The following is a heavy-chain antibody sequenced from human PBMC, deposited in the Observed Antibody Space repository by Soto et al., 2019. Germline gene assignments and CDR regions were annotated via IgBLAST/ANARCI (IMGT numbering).Heavy chain of an antibody. D-gene: IGHD1-26*01. CDR2: INAGNGNT. J-gene: IGHJ5*02. Sequence: ASVKVSCKASGYTFTHYAIHWVRQAPGQRLEWMGWINAGNGNTKYSENFQGRVTFTRDTSATTGYMELSSLIYEDTAVYYCAREDGSSLINYFDRWGQGTLVTVSS. CDR3: AREDGSSLINYFDR. V-gene: IGHV1-3*01. CDR1: GYTFTHYA.